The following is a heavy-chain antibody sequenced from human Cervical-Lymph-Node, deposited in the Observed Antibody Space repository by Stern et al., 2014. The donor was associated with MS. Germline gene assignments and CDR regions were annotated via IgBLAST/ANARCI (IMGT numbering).Heavy chain of an antibody. V-gene: IGHV2-70*01. CDR1: GFSLTTTTMC. D-gene: IGHD1-26*01. J-gene: IGHJ6*02. CDR3: ARVVAHGAFYYFGMDV. CDR2: SDWDDDK. Sequence: QVTLRESGPALVEPTQTLTLTCSFSGFSLTTTTMCVSWIRQPPGKALEWLAFSDWDDDKYYSTSLKTRLTISKDTSKNQVVLTVTNVDPVDTATYYCARVVAHGAFYYFGMDVWGPGTTVTVSS.